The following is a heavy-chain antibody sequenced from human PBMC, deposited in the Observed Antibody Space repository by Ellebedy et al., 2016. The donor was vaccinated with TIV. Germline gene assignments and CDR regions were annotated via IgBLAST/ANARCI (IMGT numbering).Heavy chain of an antibody. Sequence: ASVKVSCKGSGYSFTNYWISWVRKMPGKGLEWMGRIDPSDSSTNYSPSFQGHVTISADKSINPAYLQWSSLKASDTGIYYCARKSHLRSGLDYWGQGTLVTVSS. CDR2: IDPSDSST. D-gene: IGHD6-25*01. CDR1: GYSFTNYW. J-gene: IGHJ4*02. CDR3: ARKSHLRSGLDY. V-gene: IGHV5-10-1*01.